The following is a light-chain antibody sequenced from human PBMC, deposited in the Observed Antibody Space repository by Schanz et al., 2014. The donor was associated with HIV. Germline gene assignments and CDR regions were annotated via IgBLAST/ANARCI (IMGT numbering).Light chain of an antibody. CDR3: QSYDSRLGYV. CDR1: SSNIGAGYD. J-gene: IGLJ1*01. CDR2: GNN. Sequence: QSVLTQPPSVSGAPGQGITISCTGTSSNIGAGYDVHWYQHLPGRAPKLLIYGNNNRPSGVPDRFSVSKSGTSASLAITGLQAVDEADYYCQSYDSRLGYVFGTGTKLTVL. V-gene: IGLV1-40*01.